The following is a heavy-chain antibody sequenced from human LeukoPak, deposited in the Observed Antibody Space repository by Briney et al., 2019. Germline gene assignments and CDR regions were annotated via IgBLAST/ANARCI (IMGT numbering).Heavy chain of an antibody. CDR2: MNPNSGNT. Sequence: ASVKVSCKAPGYTFTSYDINWVRQATGQGLEWMGWMNPNSGNTGYAQKFRGRVTMTRNTSISTAYMELSSLRSEDTAVYYCARGEYCSGGSCYSHWFDPWGQGTLVTVSS. CDR3: ARGEYCSGGSCYSHWFDP. V-gene: IGHV1-8*01. CDR1: GYTFTSYD. J-gene: IGHJ5*02. D-gene: IGHD2-15*01.